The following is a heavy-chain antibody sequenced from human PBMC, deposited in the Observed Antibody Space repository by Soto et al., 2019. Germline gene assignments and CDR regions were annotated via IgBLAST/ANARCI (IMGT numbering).Heavy chain of an antibody. CDR2: ISGSGGST. CDR1: GFTFSSYA. J-gene: IGHJ5*02. V-gene: IGHV3-23*01. Sequence: GGSLRLSCAASGFTFSSYAMSWVRQAPGKGLEWVSAISGSGGSTYYADSVKGRFTISRDNSKNTLYLQMNSLRAEDTAVYYCAKMGDWNDRSRYSWFDPWGQGTLVTVSS. D-gene: IGHD1-1*01. CDR3: AKMGDWNDRSRYSWFDP.